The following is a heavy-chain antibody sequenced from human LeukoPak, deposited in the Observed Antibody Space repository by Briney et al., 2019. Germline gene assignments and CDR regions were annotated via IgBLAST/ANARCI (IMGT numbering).Heavy chain of an antibody. Sequence: SETLSLTCTVSGGSISSYYWSWIRQPPGKGLEWIGYIYYSGSTNYNPSLKSRVTISVDTSKNQFSLKLSSVTAADTAMYYCARRSRTGYSLGDWGQGTLVTVSS. CDR3: ARRSRTGYSLGD. CDR1: GGSISSYY. J-gene: IGHJ4*02. V-gene: IGHV4-59*01. CDR2: IYYSGST. D-gene: IGHD5-18*01.